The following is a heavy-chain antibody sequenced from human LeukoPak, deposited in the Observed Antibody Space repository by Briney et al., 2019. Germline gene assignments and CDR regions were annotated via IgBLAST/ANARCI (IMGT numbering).Heavy chain of an antibody. CDR1: GGTFSSYA. CDR2: FDPEDGET. CDR3: ATVNSSGWYEYFQH. J-gene: IGHJ1*01. V-gene: IGHV1-24*01. Sequence: ASVKVSCKASGGTFSSYAISWVRQAPGKGLEWMGGFDPEDGETIYAQKFQGRVTMTEDTSTDTAYMELSSLRSEDTAVYYCATVNSSGWYEYFQHWGQGTLVTVSS. D-gene: IGHD6-19*01.